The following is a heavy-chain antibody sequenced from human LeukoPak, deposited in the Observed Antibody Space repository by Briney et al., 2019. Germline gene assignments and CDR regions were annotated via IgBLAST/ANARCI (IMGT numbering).Heavy chain of an antibody. Sequence: PSETLSLTCTVSGGSISSYYWSWIRQPPGKGLEWIGYIYTSGSTNYNPSLKSRVTISVDTSKNQFSLKLSSVTAADTAVYYCAGPGAGDLDYWGQGTLVTVSS. D-gene: IGHD3-10*01. V-gene: IGHV4-4*09. J-gene: IGHJ4*02. CDR2: IYTSGST. CDR1: GGSISSYY. CDR3: AGPGAGDLDY.